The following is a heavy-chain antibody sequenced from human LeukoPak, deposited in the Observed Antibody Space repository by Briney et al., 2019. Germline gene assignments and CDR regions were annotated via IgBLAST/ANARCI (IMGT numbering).Heavy chain of an antibody. J-gene: IGHJ4*02. CDR3: ARTTVVTYPVDY. CDR2: IYHSGST. V-gene: IGHV4-38-2*02. Sequence: SETLSLTCTVSGYSISSGYYWGWIRQPPGKGLEWIGSIYHSGSTNYNPSLKSRVTISVDTSKNQFSLKLSSVTAADTAVYYCARTTVVTYPVDYWGQGTLVTVSS. CDR1: GYSISSGYY. D-gene: IGHD4-23*01.